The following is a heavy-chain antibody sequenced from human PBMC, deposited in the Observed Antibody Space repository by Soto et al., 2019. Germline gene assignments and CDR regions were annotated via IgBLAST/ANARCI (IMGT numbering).Heavy chain of an antibody. D-gene: IGHD6-19*01. CDR3: AAGIAVAGVYDY. CDR2: IYYSGSS. J-gene: IGHJ4*02. CDR1: GGSISFYY. Sequence: SETLSLTCSFSGGSISFYYWSWIRQSPGKGLEWLGYIYYSGSSNYSPSLKSQLTISLDTSKNQFSLNLTSVTAADTAVYYCAAGIAVAGVYDYWGQGTPVTVSS. V-gene: IGHV4-59*01.